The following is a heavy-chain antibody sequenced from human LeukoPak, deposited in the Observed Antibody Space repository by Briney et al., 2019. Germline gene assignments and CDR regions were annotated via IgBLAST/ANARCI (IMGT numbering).Heavy chain of an antibody. CDR1: GFTFDDYA. D-gene: IGHD3-10*02. CDR3: AELGITMIGGV. Sequence: GRSLRLSCAASGFTFDDYAMHWVRQAPGKGLEWVSGITWNSDNIEYADSVKGRFTISRDNAKNSLYLQMNSLRAEDTAVYYCAELGITMIGGVWGKGTTVTISS. J-gene: IGHJ6*04. CDR2: ITWNSDNI. V-gene: IGHV3-9*01.